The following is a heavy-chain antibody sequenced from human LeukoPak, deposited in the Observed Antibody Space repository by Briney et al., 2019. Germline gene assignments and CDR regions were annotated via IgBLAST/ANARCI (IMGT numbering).Heavy chain of an antibody. CDR1: GFTFSSYS. Sequence: GGSLRLSCAASGFTFSSYSMNWVRQAPGKGLEWVSSISSSSSYIYYADSVKGRFTISRDNAKNSLYLQMNSLRAEDTAVYYCARGSPVEGWWLQPDYWGQGTLVTVSS. D-gene: IGHD5-24*01. CDR3: ARGSPVEGWWLQPDY. V-gene: IGHV3-21*01. CDR2: ISSSSSYI. J-gene: IGHJ4*02.